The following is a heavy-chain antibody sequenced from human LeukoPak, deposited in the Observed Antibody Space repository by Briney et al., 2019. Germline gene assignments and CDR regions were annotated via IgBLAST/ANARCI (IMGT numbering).Heavy chain of an antibody. D-gene: IGHD2-2*01. CDR1: GFTFSDYY. Sequence: GSLRLSCAASGFTFSDYYWSWIRQPPGKGLEWIGYIYYSGNTNYNPSLKSRVTISVDTSKNQFSLKLNSVTAADTAVYYCARHSCASSTSCSAYFQHWGQGTLVTVSS. J-gene: IGHJ1*01. CDR2: IYYSGNT. CDR3: ARHSCASSTSCSAYFQH. V-gene: IGHV4-59*08.